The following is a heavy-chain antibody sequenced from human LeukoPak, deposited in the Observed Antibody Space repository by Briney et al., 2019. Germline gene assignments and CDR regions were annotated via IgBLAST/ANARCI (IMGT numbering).Heavy chain of an antibody. CDR1: GDPITSNSNYK. V-gene: IGHV4-61*01. CDR2: IYHSGNT. Sequence: SETLSLTCTVSGDPITSNSNYKWSWIRQPLGKGLEWIGYIYHSGNTNYNPSLKSRVTISVDTSKNQFSLKLTSVTAADTAVYYCAREYSSFDYWGQGTQVTVSS. CDR3: AREYSSFDY. D-gene: IGHD3-22*01. J-gene: IGHJ4*02.